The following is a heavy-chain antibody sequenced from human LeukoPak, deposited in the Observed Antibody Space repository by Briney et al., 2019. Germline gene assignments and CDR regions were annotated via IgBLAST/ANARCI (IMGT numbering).Heavy chain of an antibody. CDR3: ARGRIRFDP. Sequence: PSETLSLTCTVSGGSISSGGYYWSWIRQPPGKGLEWIGYIYHSGSTYYNPSLKSRVTISVDRSKNQFSLKLSSVTAADTAVYYCARGRIRFDPWGQGTLVTVSS. V-gene: IGHV4-30-2*01. D-gene: IGHD2-15*01. J-gene: IGHJ5*02. CDR1: GGSISSGGYY. CDR2: IYHSGST.